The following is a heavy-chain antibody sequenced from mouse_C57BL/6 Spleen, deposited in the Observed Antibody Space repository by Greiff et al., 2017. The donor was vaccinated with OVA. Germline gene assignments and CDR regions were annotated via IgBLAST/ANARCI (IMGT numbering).Heavy chain of an antibody. J-gene: IGHJ3*01. CDR2: IDPEDGET. CDR3: AITPYDGYYPFAY. D-gene: IGHD2-3*01. CDR1: GFNIKDYY. Sequence: EVQVVESGAELVKPGASVKLSCTASGFNIKDYYMHWVKQRTEQGLEWIGRIDPEDGETKYAPKFQGKATITADTSSNTAYLQLSSLTSEDTAVYYCAITPYDGYYPFAYWGQGTLVTVSA. V-gene: IGHV14-2*01.